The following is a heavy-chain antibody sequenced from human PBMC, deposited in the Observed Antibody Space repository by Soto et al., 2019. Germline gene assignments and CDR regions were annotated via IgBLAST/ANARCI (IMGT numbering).Heavy chain of an antibody. D-gene: IGHD3-22*01. CDR1: GYTFTSNY. CDR3: ARDRRHSSGRLDN. V-gene: IGHV1-46*01. Sequence: QVQLVQSGAEVKMPGASVKLSCKASGYTFTSNYIHWVRQAPGRGLERMGIINPSGGGTSHNYAQQFQGRVTMTVDTSTTTVYMELSRLRSEDTAVYYCARDRRHSSGRLDNWGQGALVTVSS. J-gene: IGHJ4*02. CDR2: INPSGGGT.